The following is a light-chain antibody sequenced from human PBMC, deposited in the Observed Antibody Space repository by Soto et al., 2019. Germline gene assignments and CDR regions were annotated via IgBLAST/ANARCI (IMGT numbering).Light chain of an antibody. CDR1: KLGDKY. J-gene: IGLJ2*01. Sequence: SYELTQLPSVSVSPGQTASIACXGDKLGDKYTCWYQQKPGQSPVLVXXQXXXRPSGIPERFSGSKSENTATLTISGTQATDEADFYCQAWDNRAHVVFGGGTKLTVL. V-gene: IGLV3-1*01. CDR3: QAWDNRAHVV. CDR2: QXX.